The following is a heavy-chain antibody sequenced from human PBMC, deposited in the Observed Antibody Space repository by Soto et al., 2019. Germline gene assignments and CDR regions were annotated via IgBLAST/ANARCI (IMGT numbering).Heavy chain of an antibody. Sequence: QEQLVQSGADIKKPGASVKVSCKASGHTFSGYYVHWVRQAPGQGLEWMGWVNPNSGGTHYAQKFQGRVSMTRDTSLSAVYMEIRSLRPDDMAVYFCASDFVGDDLTATTGEFGRLWGQGTLVTVSS. V-gene: IGHV1-2*02. CDR3: ASDFVGDDLTATTGEFGRL. CDR1: GHTFSGYY. J-gene: IGHJ4*02. CDR2: VNPNSGGT. D-gene: IGHD3-16*01.